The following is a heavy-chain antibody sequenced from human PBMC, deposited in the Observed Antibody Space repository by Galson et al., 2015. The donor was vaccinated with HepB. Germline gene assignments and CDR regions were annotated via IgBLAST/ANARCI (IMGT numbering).Heavy chain of an antibody. CDR2: IYTSGRN. CDR3: ARGKVGTTNFGTLDV. Sequence: TLSLTCTVSGGSISGGSYNWSWIRQPAGKGLEWIGRIYTSGRNNYNPSLKSRVTMSVDTSKNQFSLKLNSVTAADTAVYYCARGKVGTTNFGTLDVWGQGTTVTVSS. CDR1: GGSISGGSYN. D-gene: IGHD1-7*01. J-gene: IGHJ6*02. V-gene: IGHV4-61*02.